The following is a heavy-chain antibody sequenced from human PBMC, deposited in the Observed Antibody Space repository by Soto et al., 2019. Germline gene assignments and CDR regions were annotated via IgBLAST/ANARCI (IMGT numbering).Heavy chain of an antibody. D-gene: IGHD1-26*01. CDR3: ARFKWELGCYFDY. V-gene: IGHV4-4*02. Sequence: SETLSLTCAVSGGSISSSNWWSWVRQPPGKGLEWIGEIYHSGSTNYNPSLKSRVTISVDKSKNQFSLKLSSVTAADTAVYYCARFKWELGCYFDYWGQGTLVTVSS. CDR1: GGSISSSNW. CDR2: IYHSGST. J-gene: IGHJ4*02.